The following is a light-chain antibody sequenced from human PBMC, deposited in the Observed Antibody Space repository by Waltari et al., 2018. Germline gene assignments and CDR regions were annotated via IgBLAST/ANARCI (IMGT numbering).Light chain of an antibody. CDR3: SSYTSSSTWV. CDR1: SSDVGGYNY. Sequence: QSALTQSASVSGSPGQSITISCPGTSSDVGGYNYVSWYQQHPGKAPKFMIYDVSTRPSGVSTRFSGAKSGNTSSLTISGLQAEDEADYYCSSYTSSSTWVFCGGTKLTVL. J-gene: IGLJ3*02. V-gene: IGLV2-14*01. CDR2: DVS.